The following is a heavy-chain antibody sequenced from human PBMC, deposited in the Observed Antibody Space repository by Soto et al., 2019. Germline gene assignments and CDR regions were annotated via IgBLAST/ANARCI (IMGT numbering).Heavy chain of an antibody. J-gene: IGHJ4*02. CDR1: GYTFGTYD. D-gene: IGHD2-2*02. V-gene: IGHV1-8*01. CDR2: ANPSSGNT. Sequence: QVQLVQSGAEVKEPGASVKVSCRASGYTFGTYDINWVRQAAGQGLEWLGWANPSSGNTGYAQKFQGRVTMTRDTSITTAYRELSSLRSEDTAVYFCARSPACGTCYTDLDLWGQGTLVTVSS. CDR3: ARSPACGTCYTDLDL.